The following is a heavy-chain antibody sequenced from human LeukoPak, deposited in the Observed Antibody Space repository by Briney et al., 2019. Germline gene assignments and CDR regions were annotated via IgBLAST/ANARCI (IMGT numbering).Heavy chain of an antibody. CDR3: ARGVGSSSSNWFDP. CDR2: VYSSGNT. Sequence: PSETLSLTCTVSGDSISSGTYYWSWIRQPAGKGLVWIGRVYSSGNTNYNPSLKSRVTISIDTSKNQFSLKLSSVTVADTAAYYCARGVGSSSSNWFDPWGQGTLVTVSS. J-gene: IGHJ5*02. V-gene: IGHV4-61*02. CDR1: GDSISSGTYY. D-gene: IGHD6-6*01.